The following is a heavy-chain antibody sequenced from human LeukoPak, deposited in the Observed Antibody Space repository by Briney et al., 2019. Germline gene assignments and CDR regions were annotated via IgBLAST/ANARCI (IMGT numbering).Heavy chain of an antibody. CDR1: GFTFSNYW. CDR2: IKQDRSEK. V-gene: IGHV3-7*01. CDR3: ARAAMGASDY. D-gene: IGHD2-2*01. Sequence: GGSLRLSCAASGFTFSNYWMNWVRQAPGKGLEWVANIKQDRSEKYYVDSVKGRFTISRDNGKNSLYLQMNSLRAEDTAVYYCARAAMGASDYWGQGTLVTVSS. J-gene: IGHJ4*02.